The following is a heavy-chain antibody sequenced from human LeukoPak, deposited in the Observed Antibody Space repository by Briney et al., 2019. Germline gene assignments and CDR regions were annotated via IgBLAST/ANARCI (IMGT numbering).Heavy chain of an antibody. J-gene: IGHJ5*02. CDR2: INSSSRSI. V-gene: IGHV3-21*01. CDR3: ARERSGPAVGAHNWFDP. D-gene: IGHD1-26*01. Sequence: GGSLRLSCVASGFTFSGYKMDWVRQAPGNGLEWGSSINSSSRSIYYADSLKGRFTIARDNTKNSLYLQMTSLRVEDTAVYYCARERSGPAVGAHNWFDPWGQGTLVIVSS. CDR1: GFTFSGYK.